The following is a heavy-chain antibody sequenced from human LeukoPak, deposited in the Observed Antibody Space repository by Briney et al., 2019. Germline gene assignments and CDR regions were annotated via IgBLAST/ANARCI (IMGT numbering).Heavy chain of an antibody. D-gene: IGHD6-6*01. Sequence: GASVKVSCKASGGTFSSYAISWVRQAPGQGLEWMGGIIPIFGTANYAQKFQGRVTITTDESTSTAYMELSSLRSEDTAVYYCARAPIEYSSSGPFDYWGQGTLVTVSS. J-gene: IGHJ4*02. CDR3: ARAPIEYSSSGPFDY. CDR1: GGTFSSYA. V-gene: IGHV1-69*05. CDR2: IIPIFGTA.